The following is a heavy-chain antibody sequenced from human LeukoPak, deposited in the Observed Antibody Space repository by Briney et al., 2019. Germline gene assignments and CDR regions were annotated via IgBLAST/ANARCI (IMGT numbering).Heavy chain of an antibody. CDR3: ARYDSSAGHFDY. V-gene: IGHV4-39*01. D-gene: IGHD6-6*01. CDR1: SGSITSTPYH. Sequence: PSETLSLTCSVSSGSITSTPYHWDWIRQPPGKGLEWNGSITYSGNTYYNPSLKSRVTISGDTSKNQFSLKLSSVTAADTAVYYCARYDSSAGHFDYWGQGTLVTVSS. J-gene: IGHJ4*02. CDR2: ITYSGNT.